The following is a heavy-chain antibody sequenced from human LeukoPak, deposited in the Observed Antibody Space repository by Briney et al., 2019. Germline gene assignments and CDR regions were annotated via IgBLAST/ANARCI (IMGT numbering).Heavy chain of an antibody. V-gene: IGHV3-33*01. CDR3: ARGSTYYDSSGQVPFDY. Sequence: GGSLRLSCAASGFTFSSYGMHWVRQAPGKGLEWVAVIWYDGSNKYYADSVKGRFTISRDNSKNTLYLQMNSLRAEDTAVYYCARGSTYYDSSGQVPFDYWGQGTLVTVSS. CDR2: IWYDGSNK. CDR1: GFTFSSYG. J-gene: IGHJ4*02. D-gene: IGHD3-22*01.